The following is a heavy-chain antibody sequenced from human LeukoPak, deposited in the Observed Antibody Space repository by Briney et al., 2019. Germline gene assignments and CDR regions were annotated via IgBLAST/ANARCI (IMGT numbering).Heavy chain of an antibody. Sequence: SETLSLTCTVSGGSISSSSYYWGWIRQPPGKGLEWIGSIYYSGSTYYNLSLKSRVTISVDTSKNQFSLKLSSVTAADTAVYYCARDYYDPRGAFDIWGQGTVVTVSS. CDR3: ARDYYDPRGAFDI. D-gene: IGHD3-22*01. CDR2: IYYSGST. J-gene: IGHJ3*02. CDR1: GGSISSSSYY. V-gene: IGHV4-39*07.